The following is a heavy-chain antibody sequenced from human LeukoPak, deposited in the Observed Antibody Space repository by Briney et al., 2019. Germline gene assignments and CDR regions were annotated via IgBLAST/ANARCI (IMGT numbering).Heavy chain of an antibody. CDR3: ASQEYSSGFDAFDI. CDR1: GFTFSSYW. J-gene: IGHJ3*02. Sequence: GGSLRLSCAASGFTFSSYWMHWVRQAPGKGLVWVSRINSDGSSTSYADSVKGRFTISRDNAKNTLYLQMNSLRAEDTAVYYCASQEYSSGFDAFDIWGQGTMVTVSS. V-gene: IGHV3-74*01. D-gene: IGHD6-19*01. CDR2: INSDGSST.